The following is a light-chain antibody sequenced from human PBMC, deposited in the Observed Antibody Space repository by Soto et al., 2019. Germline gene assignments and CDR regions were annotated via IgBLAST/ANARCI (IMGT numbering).Light chain of an antibody. CDR1: QSVSSN. J-gene: IGKJ4*01. CDR3: QQYNNWPLT. Sequence: ERMMTESRATVALCRGGRATLSFMASQSVSSNLAWYQQKPGQAPRLLIYGASTRATGIPARFSGSGSGTEFTLTISSLQSEDFAVYYCQQYNNWPLTFGGGTKVDIK. CDR2: GAS. V-gene: IGKV3-15*01.